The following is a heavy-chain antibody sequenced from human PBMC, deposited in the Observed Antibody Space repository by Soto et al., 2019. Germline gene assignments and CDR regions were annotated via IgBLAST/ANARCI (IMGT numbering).Heavy chain of an antibody. CDR3: ARALYGSGVLDV. J-gene: IGHJ6*02. V-gene: IGHV4-59*02. CDR2: IYYSGST. CDR1: GGSVTSYY. Sequence: PSETLSLTCTVSGGSVTSYYWSCIRQPPGKALEWIGTIYYSGSTTYNPSLKSRVTISVDTSKNQLSLKLGSVTAADTAAYFCARALYGSGVLDVWGQGTTVTVSS. D-gene: IGHD3-10*01.